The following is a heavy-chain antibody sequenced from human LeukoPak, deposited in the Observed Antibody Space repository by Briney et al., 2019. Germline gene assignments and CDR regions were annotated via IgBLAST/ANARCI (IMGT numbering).Heavy chain of an antibody. CDR3: AKDQYSGSYSALDY. CDR2: ISGSGGST. D-gene: IGHD1-26*01. Sequence: PGGSLRLSCAASGFTFSDYYMSWIRRAPGKGLEWVAGISGSGGSTYYADSVKGRFTISRDNSKNTLYVQMNSLRAEDTAVYYCAKDQYSGSYSALDYWGQGTLVTVSS. J-gene: IGHJ4*02. CDR1: GFTFSDYY. V-gene: IGHV3-23*01.